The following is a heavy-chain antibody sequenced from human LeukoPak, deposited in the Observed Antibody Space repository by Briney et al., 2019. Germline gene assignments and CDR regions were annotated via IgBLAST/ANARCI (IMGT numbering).Heavy chain of an antibody. CDR1: GDSVSSNNVT. J-gene: IGHJ5*02. Sequence: SQTLSLTCTISGDSVSSNNVTWNWVRQSPSRGLEWLGRTYYRTTWYNDYAVSVRGRITVNPDTSKNQFSLHLNSVTPEDTAVYYCARRLTQYDCFDPWGQGILVTVSS. CDR3: ARRLTQYDCFDP. V-gene: IGHV6-1*01. CDR2: TYYRTTWYN. D-gene: IGHD2-2*01.